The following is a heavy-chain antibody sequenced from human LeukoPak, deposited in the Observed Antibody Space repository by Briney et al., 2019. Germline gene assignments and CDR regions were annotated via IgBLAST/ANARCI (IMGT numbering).Heavy chain of an antibody. CDR2: IWYDGRDK. CDR3: AKDPACSGWYGDY. Sequence: QSGGSLTLSCSASGFTVSSNGMHWVRQAPGKGREWGAVIWYDGRDKSYADSVKGRFAISRDNTKNTLYLQMNSLSAEDTAVYYCAKDPACSGWYGDYWGQGTLVTVSS. J-gene: IGHJ4*02. V-gene: IGHV3-33*06. CDR1: GFTVSSNG. D-gene: IGHD6-19*01.